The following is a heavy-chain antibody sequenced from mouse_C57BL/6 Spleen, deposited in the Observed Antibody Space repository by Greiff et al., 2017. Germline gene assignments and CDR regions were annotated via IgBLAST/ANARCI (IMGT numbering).Heavy chain of an antibody. CDR1: GFTFSDYG. J-gene: IGHJ4*01. CDR2: IRSGSGTI. Sequence: EVMLVESGGGLVKPGGSLKLSCAASGFTFSDYGMHWVRQAPEQGLEWVAYIRSGSGTIYYADTVKGRITITKDNAKNTLFLQMTSLRSKDTTMFSCARPRYDRSYDYAMDYWGQGTSVTVSS. CDR3: ARPRYDRSYDYAMDY. D-gene: IGHD1-1*01. V-gene: IGHV5-17*01.